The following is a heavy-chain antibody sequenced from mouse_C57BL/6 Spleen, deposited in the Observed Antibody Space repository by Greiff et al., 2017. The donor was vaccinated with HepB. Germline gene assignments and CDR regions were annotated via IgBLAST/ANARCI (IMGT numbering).Heavy chain of an antibody. J-gene: IGHJ1*03. D-gene: IGHD1-1*01. V-gene: IGHV8-8*01. CDR3: ARIPHYYGSSHWYFDV. CDR2: IWWDDDK. Sequence: KESGPGILQPSQTLSLTCSFSGFSLSTFGMGVGWIRQPSGKGLEWLAHIWWDDDKYYNPALKSRLTISKDTSKNQVFLKIANVDTADTATYYCARIPHYYGSSHWYFDVWGTGTTVTVSS. CDR1: GFSLSTFGMG.